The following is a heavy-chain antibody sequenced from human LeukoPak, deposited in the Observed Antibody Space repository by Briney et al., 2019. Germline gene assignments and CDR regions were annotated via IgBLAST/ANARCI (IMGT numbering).Heavy chain of an antibody. J-gene: IGHJ5*02. V-gene: IGHV4-59*01. Sequence: SETLSLTCTVSGDSITTYFWSWIRQPPGKGLEWIGYIYYSGTTTYNPSLKSRVTISVDTSKSQVSLKLSSVTAADTAVYYCARDRAMPTAPGYWFDPWGQGTLVTVSS. CDR2: IYYSGTT. D-gene: IGHD2-2*01. CDR3: ARDRAMPTAPGYWFDP. CDR1: GDSITTYF.